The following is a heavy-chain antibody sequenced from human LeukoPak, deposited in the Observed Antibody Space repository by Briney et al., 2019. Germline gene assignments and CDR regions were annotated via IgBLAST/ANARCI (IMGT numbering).Heavy chain of an antibody. CDR1: GYSFTSCW. CDR2: IYPGGSDT. CDR3: ARLPYSSGWYRYYYMDV. J-gene: IGHJ6*03. Sequence: GESLKISCKGSGYSFTSCWIGWVRQMPGKGLEWMGIIYPGGSDTRYSPSFQGQVTISADKSISTAYLQWSSLKASDTAMYYCARLPYSSGWYRYYYMDVWGKGTTVTVSS. D-gene: IGHD6-19*01. V-gene: IGHV5-51*01.